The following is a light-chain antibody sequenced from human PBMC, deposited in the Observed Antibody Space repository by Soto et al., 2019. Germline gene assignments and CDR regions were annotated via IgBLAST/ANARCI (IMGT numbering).Light chain of an antibody. CDR1: QSINSY. V-gene: IGKV1-6*01. J-gene: IGKJ1*01. CDR2: AAS. Sequence: TQSPATLSLSPGERATLSCRASQSINSYLGWYQQKPGKAPKLLIYAASSLQSGVPSRFSGSGSGTDFTLTISSLQPEDFATYYCLQDYNYPRTFGQGTKVDIK. CDR3: LQDYNYPRT.